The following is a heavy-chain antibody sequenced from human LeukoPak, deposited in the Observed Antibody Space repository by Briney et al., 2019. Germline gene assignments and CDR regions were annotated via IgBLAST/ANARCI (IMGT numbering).Heavy chain of an antibody. J-gene: IGHJ6*03. Sequence: SETLSLTCSVSGGSINSYYWSWLRQTAGKGLEWIGRIHTTGSTNYNPSLKSRVTMSVDTSKNQFSLKLSSVTAADTAVYYCAREKTYYDFWSGYLGYYYMDVWGKGTTVTVSS. CDR2: IHTTGST. CDR1: GGSINSYY. D-gene: IGHD3-3*01. V-gene: IGHV4-4*07. CDR3: AREKTYYDFWSGYLGYYYMDV.